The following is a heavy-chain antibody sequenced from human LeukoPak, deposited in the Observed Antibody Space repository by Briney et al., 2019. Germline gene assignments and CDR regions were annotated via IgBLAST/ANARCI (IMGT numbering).Heavy chain of an antibody. D-gene: IGHD1-26*01. CDR1: GGSISSYY. V-gene: IGHV4-59*01. J-gene: IGHJ3*02. Sequence: SETLSLTCTVSGGSISSYYWSWIRQPPGKGLEWIGYIYYSGSTNYNPSLKSRVTISVDTSKNQFSLKLSSVTAADTAVYYCARARIVGANAFDIWGQGTMVTVSS. CDR3: ARARIVGANAFDI. CDR2: IYYSGST.